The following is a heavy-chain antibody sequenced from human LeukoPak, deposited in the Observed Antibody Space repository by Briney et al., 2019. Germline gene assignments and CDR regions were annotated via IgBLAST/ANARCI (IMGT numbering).Heavy chain of an antibody. J-gene: IGHJ4*02. Sequence: SETLSLTCTVSGGSISSYYWSWIRQPAGKGLEWIGRIYTSGSTNYSPSLKSRVTMSVDTSKNQFSLKLSSVTAADTAVYYCASSSTYYYDSSGYYLFDYWGQGTLVTVSS. CDR2: IYTSGST. CDR1: GGSISSYY. CDR3: ASSSTYYYDSSGYYLFDY. V-gene: IGHV4-4*07. D-gene: IGHD3-22*01.